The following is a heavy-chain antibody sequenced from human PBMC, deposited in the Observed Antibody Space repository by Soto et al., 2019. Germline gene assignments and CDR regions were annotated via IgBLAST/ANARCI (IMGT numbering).Heavy chain of an antibody. CDR3: ARVAY. Sequence: PVGSLRLSCEASVFTFSRVSMNCVRHFPGKGLEWVASISSASSETWYADSVKGRFIISRDNAQNSLFLQMNTLRPEDSAIYYCARVAYWGPRTQVTVSS. J-gene: IGHJ4*02. V-gene: IGHV3-21*01. CDR2: ISSASSET. CDR1: VFTFSRVS.